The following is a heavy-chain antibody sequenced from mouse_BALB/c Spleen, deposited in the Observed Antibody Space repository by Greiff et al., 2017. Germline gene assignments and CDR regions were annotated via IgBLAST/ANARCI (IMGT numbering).Heavy chain of an antibody. V-gene: IGHV1-54*01. Sequence: VQLQQSGAELVRPGTSVKVSCKASGYAFTNYLIEWVKQRPGQGLEWIGVINPGSGGTNYNEKFKGKATLTADKSSSTAYMQLSSLTSDDSAVYFCARGRTGTEFDYWGQGTTLTVSS. CDR1: GYAFTNYL. J-gene: IGHJ2*01. CDR2: INPGSGGT. D-gene: IGHD4-1*01. CDR3: ARGRTGTEFDY.